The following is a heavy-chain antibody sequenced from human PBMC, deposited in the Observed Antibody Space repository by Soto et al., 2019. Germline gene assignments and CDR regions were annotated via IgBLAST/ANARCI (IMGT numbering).Heavy chain of an antibody. CDR1: GFTFSIYA. D-gene: IGHD2-2*02. CDR3: AKGLRYCSSTSCYKVAPYYYYYMDV. CDR2: ISGSGGST. Sequence: GGSLRLSCAASGFTFSIYAMSWVRQAPGKGLEWVSAISGSGGSTYYADSVKGRFTISRDNSKNTLYLQMNSLRAEDTAVYYCAKGLRYCSSTSCYKVAPYYYYYMDVWGKGTTVTVSS. V-gene: IGHV3-23*01. J-gene: IGHJ6*03.